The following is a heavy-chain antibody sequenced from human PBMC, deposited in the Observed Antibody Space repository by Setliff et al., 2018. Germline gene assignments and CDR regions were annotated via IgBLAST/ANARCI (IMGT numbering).Heavy chain of an antibody. D-gene: IGHD1-1*01. CDR2: IYYRGDT. V-gene: IGHV4-39*01. CDR1: GGSISSGVYY. CDR3: SRTGTYRYFDY. Sequence: SETLSLTCTVSGGSISSGVYYWAWIRQPPGKGLEWIGRIYYRGDTYYNASLKSRLTLSIDTSKNQVSLNLRSVTAADTAVYYCSRTGTYRYFDYWGQGTQVTVS. J-gene: IGHJ4*02.